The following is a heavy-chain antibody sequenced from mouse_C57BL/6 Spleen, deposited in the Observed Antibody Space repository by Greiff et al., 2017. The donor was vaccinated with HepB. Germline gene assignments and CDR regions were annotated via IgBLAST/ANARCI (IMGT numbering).Heavy chain of an antibody. J-gene: IGHJ2*01. Sequence: EVQRVESGGGLVKPGGSLKLSCAASGFTFSDYGMHWVRQAPEKGLEWVAYISSGSSTIYYADTVKGRFTIARDNAKNTLFLQMTSLRSEATAMYYCARWDGYDVFDYWGQGTTLTVSS. V-gene: IGHV5-17*01. CDR1: GFTFSDYG. D-gene: IGHD2-2*01. CDR3: ARWDGYDVFDY. CDR2: ISSGSSTI.